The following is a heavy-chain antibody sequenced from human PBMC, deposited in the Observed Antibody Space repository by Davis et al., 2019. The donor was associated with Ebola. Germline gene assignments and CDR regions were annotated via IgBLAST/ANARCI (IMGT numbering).Heavy chain of an antibody. CDR3: ARDVDIVSTIPLDY. Sequence: AASVQVSCKASAYTFSSYAITWVRQAPGQGLEWMGWISAYNGNTNYAQKFQDRVTMTTDTSTSTAYLDLRSLRSDDTAVYYCARDVDIVSTIPLDYWGQGTLVTVSS. CDR1: AYTFSSYA. J-gene: IGHJ4*02. V-gene: IGHV1-18*01. D-gene: IGHD5/OR15-5a*01. CDR2: ISAYNGNT.